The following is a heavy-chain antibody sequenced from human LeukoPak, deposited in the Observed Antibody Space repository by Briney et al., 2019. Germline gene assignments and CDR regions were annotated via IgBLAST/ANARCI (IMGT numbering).Heavy chain of an antibody. D-gene: IGHD3-10*01. CDR2: IYGDGTT. CDR3: ARDRAGAQSWVALDP. J-gene: IGHJ5*02. Sequence: GGSLRLSCAASGFTVSNDYMAWVRQAPGRGLEWVSLIYGDGTTFYTDSVKDRFTISRDNFKNTLYLQMGSLRPEDTALYYCARDRAGAQSWVALDPWGQGTLVTVSS. V-gene: IGHV3-66*02. CDR1: GFTVSNDY.